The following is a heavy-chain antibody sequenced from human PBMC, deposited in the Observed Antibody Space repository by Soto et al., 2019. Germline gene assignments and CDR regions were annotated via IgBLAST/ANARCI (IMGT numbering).Heavy chain of an antibody. D-gene: IGHD3-10*01. Sequence: EVQLVESGGGLVNPGGSLRLSCAASGFSFKYVWVNWVRQAPGKGLEWVGRVKSYTDGGTTDYSAPVKGRFTVTRDDSRNEVYLQMDGLKTEDTAVYFCTTNVWSGELLVGDYWGQGTLVTVSS. CDR3: TTNVWSGELLVGDY. CDR1: GFSFKYVW. CDR2: VKSYTDGGTT. J-gene: IGHJ4*02. V-gene: IGHV3-15*01.